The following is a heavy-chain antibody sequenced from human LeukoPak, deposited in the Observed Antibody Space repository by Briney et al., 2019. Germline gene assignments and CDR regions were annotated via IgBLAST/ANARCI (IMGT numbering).Heavy chain of an antibody. V-gene: IGHV3-49*04. CDR1: GFTFGDYA. CDR3: TSDHIYCSSTSCYAPGAFDI. Sequence: GGFLRLSCTASGFTFGDYAMSWVRQAPGKGLEWVGFITSKAYGGTTEYAASVKGRFTISRDDSKSIAYLQMNSLKTEDTAVYYCTSDHIYCSSTSCYAPGAFDIWGQGTMVTVSS. CDR2: ITSKAYGGTT. D-gene: IGHD2-2*01. J-gene: IGHJ3*02.